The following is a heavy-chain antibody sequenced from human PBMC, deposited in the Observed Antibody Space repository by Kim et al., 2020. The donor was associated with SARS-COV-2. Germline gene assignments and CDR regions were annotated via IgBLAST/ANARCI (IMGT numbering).Heavy chain of an antibody. Sequence: GGSLRLSCAASGFTFSSYWMHWVRQAPGKGLVWVSRINSDGSSTSYADSVKGRFTISRDNAKNTLYLQMNSLRAEDTAVYYCARGSKVGATRWFDPWGQGTLVTVSS. J-gene: IGHJ5*02. V-gene: IGHV3-74*01. CDR2: INSDGSST. D-gene: IGHD1-26*01. CDR3: ARGSKVGATRWFDP. CDR1: GFTFSSYW.